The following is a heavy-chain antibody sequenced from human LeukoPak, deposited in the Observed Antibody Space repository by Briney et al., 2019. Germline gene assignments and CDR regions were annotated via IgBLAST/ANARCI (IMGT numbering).Heavy chain of an antibody. V-gene: IGHV1-24*01. CDR2: FDPEDGET. CDR1: GYTLTELS. Sequence: ASVKVSCKVSGYTLTELSMHWVRQAPGKGPEWMGGFDPEDGETIYAQKFQGRVTMTEDTSTDTAYMELSSLRSEDTAVYYCATRGSYGRYYYYGMDVWGQGTTVTVSS. D-gene: IGHD5-18*01. CDR3: ATRGSYGRYYYYGMDV. J-gene: IGHJ6*02.